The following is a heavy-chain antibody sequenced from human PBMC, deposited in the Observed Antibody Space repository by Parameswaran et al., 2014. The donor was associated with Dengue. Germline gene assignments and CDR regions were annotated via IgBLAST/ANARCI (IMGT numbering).Heavy chain of an antibody. CDR1: GFTFSSYS. D-gene: IGHD3-22*01. CDR3: ARWPQYYYDSSGYYQAGFDY. CDR2: ISSSSSYI. V-gene: IGHV3-21*01. J-gene: IGHJ4*02. Sequence: GGSLRLSCAASGFTFSSYSMNWVRQAPGKGLEWVSSISSSSSYIYYADSVKGRFTISRDNAKNSLYLQMNSLRAEDTAVYYCARWPQYYYDSSGYYQAGFDYWGQGTLVTVSS.